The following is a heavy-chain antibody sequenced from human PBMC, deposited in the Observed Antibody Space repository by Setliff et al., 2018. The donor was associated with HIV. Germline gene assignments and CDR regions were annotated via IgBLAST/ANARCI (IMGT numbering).Heavy chain of an antibody. V-gene: IGHV4-31*03. J-gene: IGHJ4*02. Sequence: SETLSLTCTVSGGSTSNSVYFWTWIRQHPGKGLEWIGYIYYSGSTYQNPSLKSRVTISVDTSKNQFSLKLNSVTAADTAVYYCARSSSSSPFFFDYWGQGSLVTVSS. CDR3: ARSSSSSPFFFDY. D-gene: IGHD6-6*01. CDR2: IYYSGST. CDR1: GGSTSNSVYF.